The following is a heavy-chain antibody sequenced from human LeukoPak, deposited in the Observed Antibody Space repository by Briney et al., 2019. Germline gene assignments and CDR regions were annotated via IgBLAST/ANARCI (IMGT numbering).Heavy chain of an antibody. J-gene: IGHJ6*02. V-gene: IGHV4-34*01. D-gene: IGHD3-3*01. CDR3: ARRAPSDFWSGLLYGMDV. Sequence: SETLSLTCAVYGGSFSGYYWSWIRQPPGKGPEWIGEINHSGSTNYNPSLKSRVTISVDTSKNQFSLKLSSVTAADTAVYYCARRAPSDFWSGLLYGMDVWGQGTTVTVSS. CDR2: INHSGST. CDR1: GGSFSGYY.